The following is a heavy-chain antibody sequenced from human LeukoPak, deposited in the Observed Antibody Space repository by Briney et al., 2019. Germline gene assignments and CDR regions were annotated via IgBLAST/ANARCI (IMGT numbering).Heavy chain of an antibody. CDR2: INHSGST. Sequence: SETLSLTCAVYGGSFSGYYWNWIRQPPGKGLEWIGEINHSGSTNYNPSLKSRVTISVDTSKNQFSLKLSSVTAADTTVYYCARGGLGVRAFDIWGQGTMVSVSS. V-gene: IGHV4-34*01. J-gene: IGHJ3*02. CDR1: GGSFSGYY. CDR3: ARGGLGVRAFDI. D-gene: IGHD6-19*01.